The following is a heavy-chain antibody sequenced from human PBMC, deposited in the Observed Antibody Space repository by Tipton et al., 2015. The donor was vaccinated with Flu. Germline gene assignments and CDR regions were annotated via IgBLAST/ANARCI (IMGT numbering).Heavy chain of an antibody. CDR1: GFTFDDYG. V-gene: IGHV3-20*01. Sequence: SLRLSCAASGFTFDDYGMSWVRQAPGKGLEWVSGINWNCGSTGYADSVKGRFTISRDNAKNSLYLQTNSLRAEDTALYHCARVLAAAAPGDYWGQGTLVAVSS. CDR2: INWNCGST. CDR3: ARVLAAAAPGDY. D-gene: IGHD6-13*01. J-gene: IGHJ4*02.